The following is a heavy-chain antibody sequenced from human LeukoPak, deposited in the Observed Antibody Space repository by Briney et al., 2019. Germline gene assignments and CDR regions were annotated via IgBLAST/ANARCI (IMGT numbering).Heavy chain of an antibody. CDR2: IIPIFGTA. J-gene: IGHJ4*02. CDR1: GGTFSSYA. V-gene: IGHV1-69*05. D-gene: IGHD6-13*01. Sequence: SVKVSCKASGGTFSSYAISWVRQALGQGLEWMGRIIPIFGTANYAQRFQGRVTITTDESTSTAYMELSSLRSEDTAVYYCARDRWDSSSWYANFDYWGQGTLVTVSS. CDR3: ARDRWDSSSWYANFDY.